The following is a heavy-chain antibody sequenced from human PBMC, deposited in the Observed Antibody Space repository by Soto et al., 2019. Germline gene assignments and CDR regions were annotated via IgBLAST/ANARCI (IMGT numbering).Heavy chain of an antibody. CDR3: ARAGVGDYDAFDI. V-gene: IGHV3-33*01. J-gene: IGHJ3*02. D-gene: IGHD4-17*01. CDR2: IWYDGSNK. CDR1: GFTFSSYG. Sequence: QVQLVESGGGVVQPGRSLRLSCAASGFTFSSYGMHWVRQAPGKGLEWVAVIWYDGSNKYYADSVKGRFTISRDNSKNTLYLQMNSLRAEDTAVYYWARAGVGDYDAFDIWGQGTMVTVSS.